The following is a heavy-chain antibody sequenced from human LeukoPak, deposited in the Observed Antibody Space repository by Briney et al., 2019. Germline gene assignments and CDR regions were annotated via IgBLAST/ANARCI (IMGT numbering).Heavy chain of an antibody. V-gene: IGHV1-2*02. CDR1: GYTFTGYY. Sequence: ASVKVSCKASGYTFTGYYMHWVRQAPGQGLEWMGWINPNSGGTNYAQKFQGRVTMTRDTSISTAYMELSRLRSDDTAVYYCARDTHDCSDGSCYGPGFDYWGQGTLVTVSS. J-gene: IGHJ4*02. D-gene: IGHD2-15*01. CDR3: ARDTHDCSDGSCYGPGFDY. CDR2: INPNSGGT.